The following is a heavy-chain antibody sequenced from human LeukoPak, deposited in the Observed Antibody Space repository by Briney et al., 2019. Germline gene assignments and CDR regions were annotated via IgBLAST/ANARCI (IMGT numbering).Heavy chain of an antibody. CDR3: ARDPIVGATCCAFDI. D-gene: IGHD1-26*01. V-gene: IGHV3-30-3*01. CDR1: GFTFSNYA. Sequence: PGGSLRLSCAASGFTFSNYAMHWVRQAPGKGLEWVAVISYDGSNKYYADSVKGRFTISRDNSKSTLYLQMNSLRAEDTAVYYCARDPIVGATCCAFDIWGQGTMVTVSS. J-gene: IGHJ3*02. CDR2: ISYDGSNK.